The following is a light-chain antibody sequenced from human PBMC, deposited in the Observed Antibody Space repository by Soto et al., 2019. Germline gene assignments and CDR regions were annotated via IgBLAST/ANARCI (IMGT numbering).Light chain of an antibody. V-gene: IGLV1-40*01. Sequence: QSVLTQPPSVSGAPGQRVTISCTGSSSNIGAGYDVHWYQQLPGTAPKLLIYGNSNRPSGVPDRFSGSKSGTSASLAITGLQAEDEADYYRQPYDSSLSGPVFGGGTKVTVL. CDR1: SSNIGAGYD. J-gene: IGLJ2*01. CDR2: GNS. CDR3: QPYDSSLSGPV.